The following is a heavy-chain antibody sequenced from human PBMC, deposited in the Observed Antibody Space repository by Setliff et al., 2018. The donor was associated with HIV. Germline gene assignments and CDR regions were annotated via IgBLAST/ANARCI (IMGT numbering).Heavy chain of an antibody. CDR2: INSKSGFT. CDR1: GYVVSDFY. CDR3: TRSNCDVFNRNWFDP. D-gene: IGHD1-1*01. J-gene: IGHJ5*02. V-gene: IGHV1-2*06. Sequence: GASVKVSCKASGYVVSDFYIHWIRQAPGQRLEWVGRINSKSGFTYTPQKFRDRVTMTTNTLKSTVYMEVSGLTSDDTAVYYCTRSNCDVFNRNWFDPWGQGTLVTVSS.